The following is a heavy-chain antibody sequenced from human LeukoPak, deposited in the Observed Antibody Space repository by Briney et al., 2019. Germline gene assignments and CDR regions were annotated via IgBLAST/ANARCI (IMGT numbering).Heavy chain of an antibody. Sequence: GGSLRLSCAASGFTFSSYAMSWVRQAPGKGLEWVSAISGSGGSTYYADSVKGRFTISRDDAKNSLYLQMNSLRAEDTALYYCVRGPNCGGDCYSSDAFDIWGQGTMVTVSS. J-gene: IGHJ3*02. CDR2: ISGSGGST. D-gene: IGHD2-21*02. CDR3: VRGPNCGGDCYSSDAFDI. CDR1: GFTFSSYA. V-gene: IGHV3-23*01.